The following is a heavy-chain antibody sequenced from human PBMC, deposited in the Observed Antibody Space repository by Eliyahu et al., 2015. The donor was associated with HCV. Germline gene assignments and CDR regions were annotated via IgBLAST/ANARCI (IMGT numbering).Heavy chain of an antibody. J-gene: IGHJ4*02. CDR3: ASGSFDDY. D-gene: IGHD6-6*01. V-gene: IGHV3-30-3*01. Sequence: QVQLVESGGGVVQPGRSXXLSXAXSGFPXSNSXMHWVRQAPGKGLEWVAVISHDGTKKYYADSVKGRFTISRDNSKNTLYLQIESLRTEDTAVYWCASGSFDDYWGQGTLVTVSS. CDR1: GFPXSNSX. CDR2: ISHDGTKK.